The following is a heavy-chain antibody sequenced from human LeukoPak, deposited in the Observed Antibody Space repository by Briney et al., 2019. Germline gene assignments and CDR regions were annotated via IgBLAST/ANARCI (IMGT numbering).Heavy chain of an antibody. CDR2: INSDGSST. CDR1: GFTFSTYW. CDR3: VSDIGD. V-gene: IGHV3-74*01. J-gene: IGHJ4*02. D-gene: IGHD3-10*01. Sequence: GGSLTLSCAASGFTFSTYWMHWARQAPGKGLVWVSRINSDGSSTSYADFVKGRFTISRDDAKNTLDLQMNSLRAEDTAVYYCVSDIGDWGQGTLVTVSS.